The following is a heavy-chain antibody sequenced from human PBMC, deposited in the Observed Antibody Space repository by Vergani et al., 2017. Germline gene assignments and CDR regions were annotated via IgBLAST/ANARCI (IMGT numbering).Heavy chain of an antibody. V-gene: IGHV4-59*02. CDR2: VSFRGDT. Sequence: QVKLQESGPGLVKPSETLSLTCTVSGASVNSYYWSWIRQPPGKGLEWMGYVSFRGDTLYDPSVKGRMTISLNTSSNQFSLYLTSVTAADTAVYYCARSRRYYGAGSPDYWGQGTLGTVSS. J-gene: IGHJ4*02. CDR1: GASVNSYY. CDR3: ARSRRYYGAGSPDY. D-gene: IGHD3-10*01.